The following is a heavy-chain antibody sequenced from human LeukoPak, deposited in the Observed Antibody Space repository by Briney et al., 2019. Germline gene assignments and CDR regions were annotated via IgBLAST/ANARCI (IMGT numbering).Heavy chain of an antibody. Sequence: SETLSLTCTVSGGSIRRNSYYWGWIRQPPGKGLEWIGSINYSGNTYYNPSLKSRVTISVDTPKNQFSLKLSSVTAADTALYYCARHDQMVTHVDYWGQGTLVTVSS. CDR1: GGSIRRNSYY. D-gene: IGHD5-18*01. CDR3: ARHDQMVTHVDY. J-gene: IGHJ4*02. V-gene: IGHV4-39*01. CDR2: INYSGNT.